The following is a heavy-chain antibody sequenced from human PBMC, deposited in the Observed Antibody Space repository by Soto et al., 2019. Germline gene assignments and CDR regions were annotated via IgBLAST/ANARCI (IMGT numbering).Heavy chain of an antibody. Sequence: QVQLVQSGAEVKKPGASVRVSCKAFDYTFTNFGISWVRQAPGRGLEWMGWISGYNGDTTYAQKFQGRVTMTTDTFTTTPYLKWMRLTSADRAGNYGAGDPHSLWFGKLKKGVTYWGRGPRVTVSS. CDR2: ISGYNGDT. CDR3: AGDPHSLWFGKLKKGVTY. D-gene: IGHD3-10*01. CDR1: DYTFTNFG. J-gene: IGHJ4*02. V-gene: IGHV1-18*01.